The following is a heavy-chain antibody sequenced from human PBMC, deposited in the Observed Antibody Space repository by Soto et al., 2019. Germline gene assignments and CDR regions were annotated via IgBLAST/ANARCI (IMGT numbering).Heavy chain of an antibody. Sequence: SETLSLTCTVSGGSISSYYWSWIRQPPGKGLEWIGYIYYSGSTNYNPSLKSRVTISVDTSKNQFSLKLSSVTAADTAVYYCARDGRYCSGGSCYRRPAFDIWGQGTMVTVSS. D-gene: IGHD2-15*01. J-gene: IGHJ3*02. V-gene: IGHV4-59*01. CDR1: GGSISSYY. CDR2: IYYSGST. CDR3: ARDGRYCSGGSCYRRPAFDI.